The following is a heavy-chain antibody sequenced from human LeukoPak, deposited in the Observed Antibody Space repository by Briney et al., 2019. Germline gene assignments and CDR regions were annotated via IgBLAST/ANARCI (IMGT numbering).Heavy chain of an antibody. CDR3: ARSPSGELDY. D-gene: IGHD1-26*01. CDR2: INPDNGGT. J-gene: IGHJ4*02. Sequence: GASVTVSCKTSGYTFTSYYIHWVRQAPGQGVDYMGWINPDNGGTNYAQNFQGRVIMTRDTSISTAYMQPSRLTSDDTAVYYCARSPSGELDYWGRGTLVSVSS. V-gene: IGHV1-2*02. CDR1: GYTFTSYY.